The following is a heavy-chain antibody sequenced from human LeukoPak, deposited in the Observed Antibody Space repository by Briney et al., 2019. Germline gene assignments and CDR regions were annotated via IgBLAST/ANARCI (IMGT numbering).Heavy chain of an antibody. D-gene: IGHD4-17*01. CDR2: IGGIGSYI. V-gene: IGHV3-21*01. Sequence: GGSLRLSCAASGFTFSRHWMSWVRQAPGKGLEWVSSIGGIGSYIYYADSVKGRFTISRDSAKNSLYLQMNSLRAEDTAIYYCVRDTDWGQGTLVTVSS. CDR3: VRDTD. CDR1: GFTFSRHW. J-gene: IGHJ4*02.